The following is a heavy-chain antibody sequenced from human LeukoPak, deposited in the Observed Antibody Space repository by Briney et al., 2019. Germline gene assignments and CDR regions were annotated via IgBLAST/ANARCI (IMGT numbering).Heavy chain of an antibody. V-gene: IGHV1-18*01. CDR1: GYIFTNYV. CDR3: ARPVGATFRWFDP. D-gene: IGHD1-26*01. J-gene: IGHJ5*02. Sequence: ASVKVSCKASGYIFTNYVISWVRQAPGQGLEWMGWISPYNGNTNYAQRFQGRVTMTTDTSTNTAYMELRSLRSDDTAVYYCARPVGATFRWFDPGGQGPLVTVSS. CDR2: ISPYNGNT.